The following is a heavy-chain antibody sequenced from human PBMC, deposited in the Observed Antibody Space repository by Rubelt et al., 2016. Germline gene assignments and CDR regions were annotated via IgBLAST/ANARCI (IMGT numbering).Heavy chain of an antibody. CDR2: IYDSGAAT. D-gene: IGHD1-7*01. J-gene: IGHJ4*02. CDR1: GSTFRSYG. V-gene: IGHV3-23*01. Sequence: AASGSTFRSYGMNWVRQAPGKGLEWVSDIYDSGAATYYADSVKGRFTISRDNSKNTLYLQMNSLRAEDTAVYYCARTYYWGQGTLVTVSS. CDR3: ARTYY.